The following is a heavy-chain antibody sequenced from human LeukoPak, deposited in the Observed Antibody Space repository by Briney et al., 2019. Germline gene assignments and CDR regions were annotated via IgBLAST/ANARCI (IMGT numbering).Heavy chain of an antibody. CDR2: ISGSGGST. V-gene: IGHV3-23*01. D-gene: IGHD6-13*01. CDR1: GFTFSSCA. J-gene: IGHJ4*02. CDR3: AKKMPGTIAAAVDC. Sequence: GGSLRLSCAASGFTFSSCAMNWVRQALGKGLEWVSSISGSGGSTYYADTVKGRFTISRDNSKNTLYVQMNNLRAEDTAVYYCAKKMPGTIAAAVDCWGQGTLVTVSS.